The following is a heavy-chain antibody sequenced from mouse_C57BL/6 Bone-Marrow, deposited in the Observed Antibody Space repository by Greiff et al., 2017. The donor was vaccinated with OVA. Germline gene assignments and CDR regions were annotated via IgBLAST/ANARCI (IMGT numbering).Heavy chain of an antibody. Sequence: VQLKESGPELVKPGASVKISCKASGYSFTGYYMNWVKQSPEKSLEWIGEINPRTGGTTYNQKFKAKATLTVDKSSITAYMQLESLTSEDSSVYYCARDDGFDYWGQGTTLTVSS. CDR2: INPRTGGT. D-gene: IGHD2-12*01. J-gene: IGHJ2*01. CDR1: GYSFTGYY. CDR3: ARDDGFDY. V-gene: IGHV1-42*01.